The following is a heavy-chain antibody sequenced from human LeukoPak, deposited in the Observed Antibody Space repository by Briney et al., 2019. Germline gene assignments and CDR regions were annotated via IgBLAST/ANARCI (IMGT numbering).Heavy chain of an antibody. V-gene: IGHV3-23*01. CDR2: ISGNGDIT. D-gene: IGHD3-16*02. J-gene: IGHJ4*02. Sequence: GGSLRLSCAASGFTFSHYAMSWVRQAPGKGLEWVSAISGNGDITYYTDSVKGRFTISRDNSKNTLYLQMNSLRAEDTAVYYCARDYRSGAIDYWGQGTLVTVSS. CDR3: ARDYRSGAIDY. CDR1: GFTFSHYA.